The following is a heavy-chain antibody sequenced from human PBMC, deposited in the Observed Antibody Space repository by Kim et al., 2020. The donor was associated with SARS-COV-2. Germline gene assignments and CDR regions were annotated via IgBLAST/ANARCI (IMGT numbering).Heavy chain of an antibody. CDR3: TTGRNYDFWSGYYHSCFY. J-gene: IGHJ4*02. D-gene: IGHD3-3*01. CDR2: IKSKTDGGTT. V-gene: IGHV3-15*01. Sequence: GGSLRLSCAASGFTFSNAWMSWVRQAPGKGLEWVGRIKSKTDGGTTDYAAPVKGRFTISRDDSKNTLYLQMNSLKTEDTAVYYCTTGRNYDFWSGYYHSCFYWGQGTLVTVSS. CDR1: GFTFSNAW.